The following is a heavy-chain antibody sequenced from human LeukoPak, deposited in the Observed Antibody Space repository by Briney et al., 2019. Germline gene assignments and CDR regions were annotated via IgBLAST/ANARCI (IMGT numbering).Heavy chain of an antibody. D-gene: IGHD3-10*01. V-gene: IGHV1-69*05. CDR2: IIPIFGTA. CDR1: GGTLSSYA. Sequence: GASVKVSCKASGGTLSSYAISWVRQAPGQGLEWMGGIIPIFGTANYAQKFQGRVTITTDESTSTAYMELSSLRSEDTAVYYCARHYYGSGDPFYYYMDVWGKGTTVTVSS. J-gene: IGHJ6*03. CDR3: ARHYYGSGDPFYYYMDV.